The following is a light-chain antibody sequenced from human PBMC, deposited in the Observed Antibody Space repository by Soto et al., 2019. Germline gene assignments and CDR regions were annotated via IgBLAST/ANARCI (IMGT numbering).Light chain of an antibody. CDR3: QQRSIWPLT. J-gene: IGKJ4*01. Sequence: EIVLTQSPATLSLSPGERATLSCRASQSVRSYLAWYQQNPGQAPRLLIYDASNRATGIPARFSGSGSGTDFTLTISSLEPEDFAVYYCQQRSIWPLTFGGGTKVEIK. CDR1: QSVRSY. CDR2: DAS. V-gene: IGKV3-11*01.